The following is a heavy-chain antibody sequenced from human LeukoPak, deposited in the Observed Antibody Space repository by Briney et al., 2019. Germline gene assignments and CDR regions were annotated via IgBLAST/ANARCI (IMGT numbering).Heavy chain of an antibody. J-gene: IGHJ4*02. CDR3: AKSQPGIAVAGYYFDY. Sequence: GGSLRLSCAASGFTFSHYGMHWVRQAPGKGLEWVSYIQYDGGKYHADSVKGRFTISRDNSKNTLYLQMNSLRAEDTAVYYCAKSQPGIAVAGYYFDYWGQGTLVTVSS. CDR2: IQYDGGK. V-gene: IGHV3-30*02. D-gene: IGHD6-19*01. CDR1: GFTFSHYG.